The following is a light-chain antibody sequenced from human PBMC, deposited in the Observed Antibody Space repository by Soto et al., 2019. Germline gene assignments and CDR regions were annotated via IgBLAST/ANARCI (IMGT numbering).Light chain of an antibody. CDR1: SSDVGGYNY. CDR3: SSYTRSYTLI. CDR2: DVS. V-gene: IGLV2-14*01. J-gene: IGLJ2*01. Sequence: QSALTQPASVSGSPGQSITISCTGTSSDVGGYNYVSWYQQHPGKAPKLMIYDVSNRPSGVSNRFSGSKSGNTASLTISGRQAEDEADYYCSSYTRSYTLIFGAGTKLTVL.